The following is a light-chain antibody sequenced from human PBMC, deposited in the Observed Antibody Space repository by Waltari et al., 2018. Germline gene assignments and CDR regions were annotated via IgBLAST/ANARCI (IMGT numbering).Light chain of an antibody. J-gene: IGLJ2*01. Sequence: QSALTQPASVSGSPGQSITISCTGTSSDVGGYNYVSWYQQHPGKAPKLMIYEVSNRPSGVSNRCSGSKSGNTASLTISGLQAEDEADYYCSSYTSSSTYVFGGGTKLTVL. CDR3: SSYTSSSTYV. V-gene: IGLV2-14*01. CDR2: EVS. CDR1: SSDVGGYNY.